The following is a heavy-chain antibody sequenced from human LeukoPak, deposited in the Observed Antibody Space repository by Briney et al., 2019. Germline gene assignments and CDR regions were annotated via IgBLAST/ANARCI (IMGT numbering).Heavy chain of an antibody. J-gene: IGHJ4*02. CDR2: IYNTGST. CDR1: GDSISSYY. V-gene: IGHV4-59*01. D-gene: IGHD3-10*01. CDR3: ARETPYGSGSYPFDY. Sequence: SETLSLTCTVSGDSISSYYWNWIRQPPGKGLEWIGYIYNTGSTSNNPSLKSRVTISVDTSKKHFSLRLSSVTAADTAVYYCARETPYGSGSYPFDYWGQGILVTVSS.